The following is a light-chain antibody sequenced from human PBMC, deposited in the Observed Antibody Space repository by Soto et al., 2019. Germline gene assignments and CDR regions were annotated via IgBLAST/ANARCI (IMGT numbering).Light chain of an antibody. CDR1: QGISSY. CDR3: QQYYSYPPWT. V-gene: IGKV1-8*01. J-gene: IGKJ1*01. CDR2: AAS. Sequence: AIRMTQSPSSLSASPGDRVTITCRASQGISSYLAWYQQKPGKAPKLLIYAASTLQSGVPSRCSGSGSGTDFTLTISCLQSEDFATYYCQQYYSYPPWTFGQGTKVEIK.